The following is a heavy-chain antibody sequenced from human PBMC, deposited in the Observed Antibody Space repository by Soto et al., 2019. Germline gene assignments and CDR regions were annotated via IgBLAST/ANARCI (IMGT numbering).Heavy chain of an antibody. CDR2: ISAYNGNT. Sequence: ASVKVSCKASGYTFTSYGISWVRQAPGQGLEWMGWISAYNGNTNYAQKLQGRVTMTTDTSTSTAYMELRSLRSDDTAVYYCARDNAAYSSGWCSYWGQGTLVTVSS. CDR1: GYTFTSYG. J-gene: IGHJ4*02. V-gene: IGHV1-18*01. D-gene: IGHD6-19*01. CDR3: ARDNAAYSSGWCSY.